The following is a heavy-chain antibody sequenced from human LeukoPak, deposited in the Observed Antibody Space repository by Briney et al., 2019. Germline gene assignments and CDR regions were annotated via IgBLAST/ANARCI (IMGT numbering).Heavy chain of an antibody. CDR2: FDPEDGET. Sequence: ASVKVSCKVSGYTLTELSMHWVRQAPGKGLEWMGGFDPEDGETIYAQKFQGRVTMTEDTSTDTAYMELSSLRSEDTAVYYCATAVSTTAMVKGKYYYGMDVWGQGTTVTVSS. V-gene: IGHV1-24*01. J-gene: IGHJ6*02. CDR3: ATAVSTTAMVKGKYYYGMDV. D-gene: IGHD5-18*01. CDR1: GYTLTELS.